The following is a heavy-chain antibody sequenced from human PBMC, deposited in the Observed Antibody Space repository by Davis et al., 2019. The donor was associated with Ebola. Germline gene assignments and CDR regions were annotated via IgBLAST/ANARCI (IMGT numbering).Heavy chain of an antibody. CDR1: GFIFSSYG. Sequence: GESLKISCAASGFIFSSYGMHWVRQAPGKGLEWVAVIWYDGSNKYYADSVKGRFTISRDNSKNTLYLQMNSLRAEDTAVYYCARGPVVYSDYWGQGTLVTVSS. D-gene: IGHD2-8*02. V-gene: IGHV3-33*01. CDR2: IWYDGSNK. J-gene: IGHJ4*02. CDR3: ARGPVVYSDY.